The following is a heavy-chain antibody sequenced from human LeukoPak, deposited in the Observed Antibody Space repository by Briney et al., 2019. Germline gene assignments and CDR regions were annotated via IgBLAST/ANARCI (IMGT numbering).Heavy chain of an antibody. J-gene: IGHJ5*02. CDR3: ARDIWGSGSYHNWFDP. CDR1: GDYISSGSYY. Sequence: SETLSLTCSVSGDYISSGSYYWSWIRQPAGKGLEWIGRVSRSGSTNYNPSLRSRVTISVDTSKSLFSPNLTSVTAADTAVYFCARDIWGSGSYHNWFDPWGQGTPVTVSS. V-gene: IGHV4-61*02. CDR2: VSRSGST. D-gene: IGHD3-10*01.